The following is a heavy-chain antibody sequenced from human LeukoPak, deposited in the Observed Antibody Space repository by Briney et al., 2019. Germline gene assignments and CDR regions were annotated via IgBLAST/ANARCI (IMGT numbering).Heavy chain of an antibody. CDR1: GGSFSGYY. CDR2: INHSGST. V-gene: IGHV4-34*01. CDR3: ARLYYDFWSGYSGDNWFDP. Sequence: SETLYLTCAVYGGSFSGYYWSWIRQPPGKGLEWIGEINHSGSTNYNPSLKSRVTISVDTSKNQFSLELSSVTAADTAVYYCARLYYDFWSGYSGDNWFDPWGQGTLVTVSS. J-gene: IGHJ5*02. D-gene: IGHD3-3*01.